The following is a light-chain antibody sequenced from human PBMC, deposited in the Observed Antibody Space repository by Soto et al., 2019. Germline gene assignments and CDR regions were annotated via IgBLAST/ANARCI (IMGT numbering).Light chain of an antibody. CDR3: QTWGTVV. CDR2: VNSDGSH. V-gene: IGLV4-69*01. J-gene: IGLJ2*01. CDR1: SGHSSYA. Sequence: QLVLTQSPSASASLGASVNLTCTLSSGHSSYAIAWHQQQPEKGPRYLMKVNSDGSHNKGDGIPDRFSGSSSGAERYLTISRLQSEDEADYYCQTWGTVVFGGGTKVTVL.